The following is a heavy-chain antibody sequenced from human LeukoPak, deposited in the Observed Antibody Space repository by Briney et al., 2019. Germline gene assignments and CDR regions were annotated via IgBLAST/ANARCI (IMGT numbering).Heavy chain of an antibody. J-gene: IGHJ4*02. D-gene: IGHD3-22*01. CDR3: ARDGSYYYDSSGQETFDY. CDR2: IIPIFGTA. V-gene: IGHV1-69*05. CDR1: GGTFSSYA. Sequence: SVKVSCKASGGTFSSYAISWVRQAPGQGLEWMGRIIPIFGTANYAQKFQGRVTITTDESTSTAYMELSSLRSEDTAVYYCARDGSYYYDSSGQETFDYWGQGTLVTVPS.